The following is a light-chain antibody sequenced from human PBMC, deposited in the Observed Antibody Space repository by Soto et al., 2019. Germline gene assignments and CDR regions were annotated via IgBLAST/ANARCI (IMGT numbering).Light chain of an antibody. J-gene: IGKJ3*01. Sequence: DIQMTQSPSSLSASVGDRVTITCRASQDIEDDLDWFQQKPGKAPKRLIYASSGLQSGAPARFSGSGSGTEFALTISNLYPENFATYYCLQHNSLPFTFGPGTKVDVK. CDR3: LQHNSLPFT. CDR2: ASS. CDR1: QDIEDD. V-gene: IGKV1-17*02.